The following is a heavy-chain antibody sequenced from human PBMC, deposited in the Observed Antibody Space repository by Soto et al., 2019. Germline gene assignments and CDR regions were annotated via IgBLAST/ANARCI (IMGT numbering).Heavy chain of an antibody. CDR2: IYPGDSDT. CDR1: W. V-gene: IGHV5-51*01. D-gene: IGHD3-22*01. J-gene: IGHJ6*02. Sequence: WVGRVRKKNRKGLEWMGIIYPGDSDTRYSPSFQGQVTISADKSISTAYLQWSSLKASDTAMYYCARRSRPYYYDSSGGWVGMDVWGQRTTVSVSS. CDR3: ARRSRPYYYDSSGGWVGMDV.